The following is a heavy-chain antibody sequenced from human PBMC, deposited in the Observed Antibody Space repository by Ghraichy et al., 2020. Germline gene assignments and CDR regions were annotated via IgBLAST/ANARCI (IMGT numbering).Heavy chain of an antibody. J-gene: IGHJ4*02. CDR1: GFTFDDYA. CDR3: AKDSLYGGKSACDY. V-gene: IGHV3-9*01. D-gene: IGHD4-23*01. Sequence: GGSLRLSCAASGFTFDDYAMHWVRQVPGKGLEWVAGITWNSGTIGYADSVRGRFTISRDNAKNSLYLQMNSLRVEDTALYYCAKDSLYGGKSACDYWGQGTLVTVSS. CDR2: ITWNSGTI.